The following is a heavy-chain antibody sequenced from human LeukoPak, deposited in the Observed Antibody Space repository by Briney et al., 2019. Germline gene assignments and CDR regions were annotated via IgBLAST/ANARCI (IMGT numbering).Heavy chain of an antibody. D-gene: IGHD6-6*01. Sequence: AETLCLTCTVSGGSISSSGYYWGCIRQAPGKGLEGIMRIDCSMNTYDNPSQKRRISICVDTSKKQFSLKMSPLTAADTAVYFCARHVLPEYSSSSNYYYYVLDVGGKRTPVTVSS. V-gene: IGHV4-39*01. CDR2: IDCSMNT. CDR3: ARHVLPEYSSSSNYYYYVLDV. J-gene: IGHJ6*04. CDR1: GGSISSSGYY.